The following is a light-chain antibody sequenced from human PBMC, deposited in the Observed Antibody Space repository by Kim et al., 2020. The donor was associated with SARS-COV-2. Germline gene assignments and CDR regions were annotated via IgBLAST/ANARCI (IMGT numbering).Light chain of an antibody. CDR3: QAWDSSTVV. Sequence: SVSPGQTASITCSGDKLGDKYACWYQQKPGQSPVLVIYQDSKRPSGIPERFSGSNSGNTANLIISGTQAMDEADYYCQAWDSSTVVFGGGTQLTVL. V-gene: IGLV3-1*01. CDR2: QDS. J-gene: IGLJ2*01. CDR1: KLGDKY.